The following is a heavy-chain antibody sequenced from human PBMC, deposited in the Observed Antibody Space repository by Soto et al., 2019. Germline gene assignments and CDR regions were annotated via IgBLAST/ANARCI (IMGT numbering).Heavy chain of an antibody. V-gene: IGHV4-30-4*01. CDR2: IYYSGST. CDR3: ARAKGLVTVTTSWFDP. D-gene: IGHD4-17*01. J-gene: IGHJ5*02. Sequence: QVQLQESGPGLVKPSQTLSITCTVSGGSINSGDYYWSWIRRPPGKGLEWIGYIYYSGSTYYNPSLKSRVSISADTSKNQFSLKLSSVTAADTAVYYCARAKGLVTVTTSWFDPWGQGTLVTVSS. CDR1: GGSINSGDYY.